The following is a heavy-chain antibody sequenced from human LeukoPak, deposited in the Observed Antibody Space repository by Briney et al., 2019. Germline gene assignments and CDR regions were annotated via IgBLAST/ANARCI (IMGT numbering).Heavy chain of an antibody. J-gene: IGHJ4*02. CDR2: ISGSGGST. D-gene: IGHD3-10*01. Sequence: GGSLRLSCAASGFTFSTYAMCWVRQAPGKGLEWVSAISGSGGSTYYADSVKGRFTISRDNSKNTLYLQMNSLRVEDTAVYYCAGILLWHYYSSGPRGLWGQGTLVTVSS. V-gene: IGHV3-23*01. CDR3: AGILLWHYYSSGPRGL. CDR1: GFTFSTYA.